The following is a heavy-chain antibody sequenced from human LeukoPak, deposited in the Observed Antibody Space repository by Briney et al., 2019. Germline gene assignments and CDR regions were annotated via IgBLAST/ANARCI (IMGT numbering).Heavy chain of an antibody. Sequence: GASVNVSCKASGGTFSSYAISWVRQAPGQGLEWMGGIIPIFGTANYAQKFQGRVTITADESTSTAYMELSSLRSEDTAVYYCASSGGNSLFPRHYYYYGMDVWGQGTTVTVSS. CDR3: ASSGGNSLFPRHYYYYGMDV. CDR2: IIPIFGTA. J-gene: IGHJ6*02. V-gene: IGHV1-69*13. D-gene: IGHD4-23*01. CDR1: GGTFSSYA.